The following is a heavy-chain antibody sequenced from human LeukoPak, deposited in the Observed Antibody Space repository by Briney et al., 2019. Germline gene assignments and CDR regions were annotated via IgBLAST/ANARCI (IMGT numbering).Heavy chain of an antibody. D-gene: IGHD5-12*01. V-gene: IGHV3-74*01. Sequence: GGSLRLSCAASGFTFSSYWMHWVRQAPGKGLMWVSRINSDGSSTSYADSVKGRFTISRDNAKNTLYLQMNSLRAEDTVVFYCARVGQAGYVGYPLDYRGQGTLVTVSS. CDR1: GFTFSSYW. J-gene: IGHJ4*02. CDR3: ARVGQAGYVGYPLDY. CDR2: INSDGSST.